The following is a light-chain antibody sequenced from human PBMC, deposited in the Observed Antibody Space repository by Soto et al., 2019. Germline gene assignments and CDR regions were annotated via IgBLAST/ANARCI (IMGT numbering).Light chain of an antibody. Sequence: EIVLTQSPGTLSLSPRERSTLSCIASQSVSSNYLGWYQQKPGQAPRLLIYAASSRATGIPDRFSGSGSGTDFTLTISRLEPEDFAVYYCQQYGSSPWTFGQGTKVDIK. V-gene: IGKV3-20*01. CDR3: QQYGSSPWT. J-gene: IGKJ1*01. CDR1: QSVSSNY. CDR2: AAS.